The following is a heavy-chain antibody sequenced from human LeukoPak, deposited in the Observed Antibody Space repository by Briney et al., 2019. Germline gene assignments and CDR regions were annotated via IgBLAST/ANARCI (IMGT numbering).Heavy chain of an antibody. Sequence: GGSLRLSCAASGFTFSSYAMSWVRQAPGKGLEWVSAISGSGGSTYYADSVKGRFTISRDNSKNTLYLQMNSLRAEDTAVYYCAKDSKKYSHGHGTAYYFDYWGQGTLVTVSS. CDR1: GFTFSSYA. D-gene: IGHD5-18*01. J-gene: IGHJ4*02. V-gene: IGHV3-23*01. CDR3: AKDSKKYSHGHGTAYYFDY. CDR2: ISGSGGST.